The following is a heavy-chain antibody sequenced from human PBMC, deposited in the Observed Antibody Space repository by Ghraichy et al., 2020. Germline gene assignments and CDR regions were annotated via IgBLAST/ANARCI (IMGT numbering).Heavy chain of an antibody. Sequence: SETLSLTCTVSGGSISSSSYYWGWIRQPPGKGLEWIGSIYYSGSTYYNPSLKSRVTISVDTSKNQFSLKLSSVTAADTAVYYCARHVQYSSSWYDISWTWGDVAFDIWGQGTMVTVSS. V-gene: IGHV4-39*01. CDR1: GGSISSSSYY. J-gene: IGHJ3*02. D-gene: IGHD6-13*01. CDR3: ARHVQYSSSWYDISWTWGDVAFDI. CDR2: IYYSGST.